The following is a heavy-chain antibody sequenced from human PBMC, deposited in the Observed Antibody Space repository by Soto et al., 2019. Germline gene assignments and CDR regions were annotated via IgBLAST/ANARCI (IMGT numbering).Heavy chain of an antibody. CDR3: ARVGAYGDYGVDY. J-gene: IGHJ4*02. CDR1: GFTFTTYT. Sequence: GGSLRLSCAASGFTFTTYTLHWVRQAPGKGLEWLALMSYDGSNKSYADSVKGRFTISRDNSRNTLYLQMNSLRADDTAVYYCARVGAYGDYGVDYWGQGTLDTVSS. D-gene: IGHD4-17*01. CDR2: MSYDGSNK. V-gene: IGHV3-30-3*01.